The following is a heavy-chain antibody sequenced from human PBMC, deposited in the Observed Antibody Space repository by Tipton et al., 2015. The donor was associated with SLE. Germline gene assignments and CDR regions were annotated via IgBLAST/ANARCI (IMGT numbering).Heavy chain of an antibody. D-gene: IGHD7-27*01. J-gene: IGHJ4*02. Sequence: SLRLSCAASGFTFDDYAIHWVRQAPGKGLEWVSGISWNSGSIGYADSVKGRFTISRDNAKNSLYLQMNSLRAEDTALYYCAKDMGHWGSEYYFDYWGQGTLVTVSS. CDR2: ISWNSGSI. CDR1: GFTFDDYA. V-gene: IGHV3-9*01. CDR3: AKDMGHWGSEYYFDY.